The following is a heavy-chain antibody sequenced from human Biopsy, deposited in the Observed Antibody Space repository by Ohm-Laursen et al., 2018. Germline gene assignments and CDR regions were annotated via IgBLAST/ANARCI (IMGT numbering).Heavy chain of an antibody. Sequence: SETLSLTCAISGDSVSSNSAAWNWIRQSPSRGLEWLGRTYYRPKWYNDYAVFVKSRITINPDTSKNQFSLQLNSVTPEDTAVYYCARETPTGIPFNWFDPWGQGTLVTVSS. D-gene: IGHD1-1*01. CDR1: GDSVSSNSAA. V-gene: IGHV6-1*01. J-gene: IGHJ5*02. CDR2: TYYRPKWYN. CDR3: ARETPTGIPFNWFDP.